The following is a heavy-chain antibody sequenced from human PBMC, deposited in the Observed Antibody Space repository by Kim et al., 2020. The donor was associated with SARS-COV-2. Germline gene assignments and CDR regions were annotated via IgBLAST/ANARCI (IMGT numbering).Heavy chain of an antibody. CDR3: ARGSGAIFGVVIRWFDP. V-gene: IGHV4-34*01. CDR2: INHSGST. J-gene: IGHJ5*02. D-gene: IGHD3-3*01. Sequence: SETLSLTCAVYGGSFSGYYWSWIRQPPGKGLEWIGEINHSGSTNYNPSLKSRVTISVDTSKNQFSLKLSSVTAADTAVYYCARGSGAIFGVVIRWFDPWGQGTLVTVSS. CDR1: GGSFSGYY.